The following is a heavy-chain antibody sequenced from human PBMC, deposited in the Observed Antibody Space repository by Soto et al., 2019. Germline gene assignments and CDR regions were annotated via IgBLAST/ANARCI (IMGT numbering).Heavy chain of an antibody. CDR1: GHTFTSYG. Sequence: ASVKVSCKASGHTFTSYGISWVRQAPGQGLEWMGWISAYNGNTNYAQKLQGRVTMTTDTSTSTAYMELRSLRSDDTAVYYCARVGIAVAGTGYFQHWGQGTLVTVSS. J-gene: IGHJ1*01. CDR3: ARVGIAVAGTGYFQH. CDR2: ISAYNGNT. D-gene: IGHD6-19*01. V-gene: IGHV1-18*01.